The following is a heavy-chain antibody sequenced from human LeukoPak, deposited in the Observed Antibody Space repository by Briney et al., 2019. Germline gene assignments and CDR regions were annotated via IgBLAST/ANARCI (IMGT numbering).Heavy chain of an antibody. J-gene: IGHJ5*02. CDR3: ARQEWLVLREDWFDP. V-gene: IGHV4-39*01. CDR2: IYYSGAT. Sequence: SETLSLTCTVSARSTSTSSYYWGWIRQPPWKGLEWTGTIYYSGATYYNPSLKSRVNISVHTSKNQFSLKLRSVTAADTAVYFCARQEWLVLREDWFDPWGQGTLVTVSS. CDR1: ARSTSTSSYY. D-gene: IGHD6-19*01.